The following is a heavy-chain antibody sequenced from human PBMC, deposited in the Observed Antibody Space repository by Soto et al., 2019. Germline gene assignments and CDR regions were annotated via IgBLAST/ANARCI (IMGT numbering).Heavy chain of an antibody. D-gene: IGHD3-10*01. J-gene: IGHJ6*02. CDR2: ITSTSLYI. CDR3: ARDGEQHLVLDYYDAMDV. CDR1: GFTFNASN. Sequence: EVQLVESGGGLVKPGGSLRLSCAASGFTFNASNMNWVRQAPGKGLEWVSSITSTSLYIYYTDSIKGRFTISRDNAKNSLYLQMDNLRAEDTAGYYCARDGEQHLVLDYYDAMDVWGQGTTVTVSS. V-gene: IGHV3-21*01.